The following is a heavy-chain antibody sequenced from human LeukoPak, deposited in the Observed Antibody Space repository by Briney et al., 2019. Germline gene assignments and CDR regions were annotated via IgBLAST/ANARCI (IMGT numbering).Heavy chain of an antibody. Sequence: GGSLRLSCAASGFTFSSYTMSWVRQAPGKGLEWVSAISGSGGSTYYADSVKGRFTISRDNSKNTLYLQMNSLRAEDTAVYYCAKIRERSSVAGRRFDYWGQGTLVTVSS. CDR3: AKIRERSSVAGRRFDY. V-gene: IGHV3-23*01. D-gene: IGHD6-19*01. CDR2: ISGSGGST. J-gene: IGHJ4*02. CDR1: GFTFSSYT.